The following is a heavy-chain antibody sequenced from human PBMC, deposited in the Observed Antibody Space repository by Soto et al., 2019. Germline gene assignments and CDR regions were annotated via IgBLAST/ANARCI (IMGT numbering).Heavy chain of an antibody. CDR2: INPNSGGT. CDR3: ARVGTYWSGGSCYSAFDI. J-gene: IGHJ3*02. V-gene: IGHV1-2*02. D-gene: IGHD2-15*01. Sequence: ASVKVSCKASGYTFTGYYMHWVRQAPGQGLEWMGWINPNSGGTNYAQKFQGRVTMTRDTSISTAYMELSRLRSDDTAVYYCARVGTYWSGGSCYSAFDIWGQGTMVTVSS. CDR1: GYTFTGYY.